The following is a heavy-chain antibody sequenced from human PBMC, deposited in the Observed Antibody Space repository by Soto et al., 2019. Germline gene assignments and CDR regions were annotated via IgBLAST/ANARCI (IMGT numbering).Heavy chain of an antibody. CDR3: ARATVTRVDY. V-gene: IGHV4-30-2*01. CDR1: GGSISSGGYS. CDR2: IYQSGST. J-gene: IGHJ4*02. D-gene: IGHD4-17*01. Sequence: QLQLQESGSGLVKPSQTLSLICAVSGGSISSGGYSWSWIRQAPGKGLEWIGYIYQSGSTYYNPSLKSRVTISVDRSKNQFSLKLSSVTAADTAVYYCARATVTRVDYWGQGTLVTVSS.